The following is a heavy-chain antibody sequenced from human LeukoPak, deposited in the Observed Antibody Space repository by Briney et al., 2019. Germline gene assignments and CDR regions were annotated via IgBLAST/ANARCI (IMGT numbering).Heavy chain of an antibody. V-gene: IGHV1-18*01. CDR3: ARITMVRGVIISFY. Sequence: ASVKVSCKASGYTFTSYGISWVRQAPGQGLEWMGWISAYNGNTNYAQKLQGRVTMTTDTSTSTAYMELRSLRSDDTAVYYCARITMVRGVIISFYWGQGTLVTASS. D-gene: IGHD3-10*01. CDR1: GYTFTSYG. J-gene: IGHJ4*02. CDR2: ISAYNGNT.